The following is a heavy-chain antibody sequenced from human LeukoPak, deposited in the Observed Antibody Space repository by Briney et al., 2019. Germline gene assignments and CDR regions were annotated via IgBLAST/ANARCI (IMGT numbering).Heavy chain of an antibody. CDR1: GFTFSSYG. Sequence: GGTLRLSCAASGFTFSSYGMSWVRQAPGKGLEWVSAISGSGGSTYYADSVKGRFTISRDNSKNTLYLQMNSLRAEDTAVYYCAKDWYYYGSGSSVDYWGQGTLVTVSS. J-gene: IGHJ4*02. D-gene: IGHD3-10*01. CDR3: AKDWYYYGSGSSVDY. CDR2: ISGSGGST. V-gene: IGHV3-23*01.